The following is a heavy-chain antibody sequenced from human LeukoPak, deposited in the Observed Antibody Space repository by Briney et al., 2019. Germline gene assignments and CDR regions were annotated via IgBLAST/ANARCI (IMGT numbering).Heavy chain of an antibody. V-gene: IGHV4-34*01. CDR2: INHSGST. Sequence: SETLSLTCAVYGGSFSGYYWSWIRQPPGKGLEWIGEINHSGSTNYNPSLKSRVTISVDTSKNQFSLKLSSVTAADTAVYYCASFNYIWFGESRIDYWGQGALVTVSS. J-gene: IGHJ4*02. D-gene: IGHD3-10*01. CDR1: GGSFSGYY. CDR3: ASFNYIWFGESRIDY.